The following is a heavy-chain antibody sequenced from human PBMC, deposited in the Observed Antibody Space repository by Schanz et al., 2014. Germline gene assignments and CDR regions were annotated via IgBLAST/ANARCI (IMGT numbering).Heavy chain of an antibody. CDR1: GGTFSRLT. J-gene: IGHJ6*03. Sequence: QVQLVQSGADVKKPGSSVRVSCKASGGTFSRLTFSWVRQARGQGLEWVGRFIPILDVGNYAQQFQGRVTFTADKSTSTAYMELTSLRSEDTAVYYCAGTYCSSTSCYTGYYYMDVWGKGTTVTVSS. V-gene: IGHV1-69*02. CDR2: FIPILDVG. D-gene: IGHD2-2*02. CDR3: AGTYCSSTSCYTGYYYMDV.